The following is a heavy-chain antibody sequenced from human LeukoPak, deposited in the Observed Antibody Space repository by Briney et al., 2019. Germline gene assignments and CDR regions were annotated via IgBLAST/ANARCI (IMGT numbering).Heavy chain of an antibody. CDR1: GFTFSSYG. J-gene: IGHJ6*03. D-gene: IGHD3-3*01. CDR3: ARKFGVARAYYYYYYMDV. CDR2: IRSDGGNK. Sequence: GGSLRLSCGASGFTFSSYGMHWVRQAPGKGLEWVAFIRSDGGNKYYADSVKGRFTISRDNSKNTLYLQMNSLRAEDTAVYYCARKFGVARAYYYYYYMDVWGKGTTVTVSS. V-gene: IGHV3-30*02.